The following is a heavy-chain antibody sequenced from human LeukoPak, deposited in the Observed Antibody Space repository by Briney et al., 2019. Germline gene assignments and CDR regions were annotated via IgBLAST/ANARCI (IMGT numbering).Heavy chain of an antibody. V-gene: IGHV4-4*02. CDR3: ARGLRIAAAGTIRFDY. CDR1: GGSISSSNW. D-gene: IGHD6-13*01. Sequence: SETLSLTCAVSGGSISSSNWWSWVRQPPGKGLEWIGEIYHSGSTNYNPSLKSRVTISVDKSKNQFSLKLSSVTAADTAVYYCARGLRIAAAGTIRFDYWGQGTLSPSPQ. CDR2: IYHSGST. J-gene: IGHJ4*02.